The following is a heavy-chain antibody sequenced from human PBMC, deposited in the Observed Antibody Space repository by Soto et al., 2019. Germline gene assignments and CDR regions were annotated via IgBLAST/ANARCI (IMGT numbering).Heavy chain of an antibody. CDR2: INTNTGNP. CDR3: AISSSGWYDLYYYYYGMDV. D-gene: IGHD6-19*01. V-gene: IGHV7-4-1*01. CDR1: VYSFTSYA. J-gene: IGHJ6*02. Sequence: ASVKVSCKASVYSFTSYAMNWVRQAPGQGLEWMGWINTNTGNPTYAQGFTGRFVFSLDTSVSTAYLQICSLKAEDTAVYYCAISSSGWYDLYYYYYGMDVWGQGTTVTVSS.